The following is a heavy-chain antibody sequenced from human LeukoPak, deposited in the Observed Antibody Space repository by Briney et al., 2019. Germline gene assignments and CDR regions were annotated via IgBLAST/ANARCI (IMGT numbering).Heavy chain of an antibody. Sequence: TGGSLRLSCAASGFTFSSYAMSWVRQAPGKGLEWVSAISGSGGSTYYADSVKGRFTISRDNSKNTLYLQMDSLRAEDTAVYYCAKTRDLYSLDYFDYWGQGTLVTVSS. CDR2: ISGSGGST. CDR3: AKTRDLYSLDYFDY. V-gene: IGHV3-23*01. D-gene: IGHD2-15*01. J-gene: IGHJ4*02. CDR1: GFTFSSYA.